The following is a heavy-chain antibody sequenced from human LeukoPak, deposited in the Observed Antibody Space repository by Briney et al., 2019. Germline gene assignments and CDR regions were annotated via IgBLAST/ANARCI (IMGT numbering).Heavy chain of an antibody. Sequence: ASVKVSCTASGYTFTSYDINWVRQATGQGLEWMGWMNPNSGNTGYAQKFQGRVTMTRNTSISTAYMELSSLRSEDTAVYYCARGQMVVQAAPYYMDVWGKGTTVTVSS. V-gene: IGHV1-8*01. CDR1: GYTFTSYD. CDR3: ARGQMVVQAAPYYMDV. CDR2: MNPNSGNT. J-gene: IGHJ6*03. D-gene: IGHD2-2*01.